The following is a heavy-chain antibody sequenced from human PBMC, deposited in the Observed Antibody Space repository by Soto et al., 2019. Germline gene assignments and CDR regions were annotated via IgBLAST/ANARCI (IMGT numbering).Heavy chain of an antibody. CDR1: GFTFSSYG. J-gene: IGHJ5*02. D-gene: IGHD4-17*01. V-gene: IGHV3-30*18. CDR2: ISYDGSNK. CDR3: AKELPPPNLMTTENWFDP. Sequence: GGSLRLSCAASGFTFSSYGMHWVRQAPGKGLEWVAVISYDGSNKYYADSVKGRFTTSRDNSKNTLYLQMNSLRAEDTAVYYCAKELPPPNLMTTENWFDPWGQGTLVTVSS.